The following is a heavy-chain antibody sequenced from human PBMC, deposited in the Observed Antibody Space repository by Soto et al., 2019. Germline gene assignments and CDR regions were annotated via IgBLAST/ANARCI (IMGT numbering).Heavy chain of an antibody. CDR2: IIPILGIA. CDR3: ARDLWRLTVVTPPYGMNV. V-gene: IGHV1-69*04. CDR1: GGTFSSYT. J-gene: IGHJ6*02. Sequence: GASVKVSCKASGGTFSSYTISWGRQAPGQGLEWMGRIIPILGIANYAQKFQGRVTITADKSTSTAYMELSSLRSEDTAVYYCARDLWRLTVVTPPYGMNVWGQGTTVTVSS. D-gene: IGHD2-21*02.